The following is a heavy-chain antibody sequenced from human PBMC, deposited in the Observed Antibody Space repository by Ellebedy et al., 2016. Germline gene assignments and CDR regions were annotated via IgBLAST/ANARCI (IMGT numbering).Heavy chain of an antibody. D-gene: IGHD4-11*01. CDR1: GFTFTNAW. CDR3: ARPGDYRYWYFNL. Sequence: GGSLRLSCAASGFTFTNAWMSWVRQAPGKGLEWVSAISGTGDTPHYADSVRGRFTISRDNSKNTVFLQMNGLRAEDTAMYYCARPGDYRYWYFNLWGRGTLVTVSS. CDR2: ISGTGDTP. J-gene: IGHJ2*01. V-gene: IGHV3-23*01.